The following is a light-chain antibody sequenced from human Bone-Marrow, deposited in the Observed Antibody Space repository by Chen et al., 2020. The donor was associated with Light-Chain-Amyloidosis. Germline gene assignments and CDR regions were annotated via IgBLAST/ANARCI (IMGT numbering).Light chain of an antibody. Sequence: EIVLPQSPGTLSLSPGERATLSCRASQSISSSHLSWYQQKPGQAPRLVIYGASTRATGTPDRFSGSGSGTDFTLTISRLEPEDSAVYFCLQYGTSPPRTFGQGTTVEIK. V-gene: IGKV3-20*01. CDR2: GAS. CDR1: QSISSSH. CDR3: LQYGTSPPRT. J-gene: IGKJ1*01.